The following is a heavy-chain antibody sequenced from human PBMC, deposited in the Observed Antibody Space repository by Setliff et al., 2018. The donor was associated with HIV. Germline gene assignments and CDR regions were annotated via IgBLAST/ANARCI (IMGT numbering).Heavy chain of an antibody. D-gene: IGHD2-15*01. CDR1: GFSINDFW. CDR2: IKEDGSEQ. CDR3: AKTLPTLYPPHDYYFAMDV. V-gene: IGHV3-7*05. Sequence: PGGSLRLSCAASGFSINDFWMSWVRQAPGKGLEWVANIKEDGSEQYYMDSVMGRFTISRDNSKNTLYLQMNSLRAEDTAVYYCAKTLPTLYPPHDYYFAMDVWGQGTTVTVSS. J-gene: IGHJ6*02.